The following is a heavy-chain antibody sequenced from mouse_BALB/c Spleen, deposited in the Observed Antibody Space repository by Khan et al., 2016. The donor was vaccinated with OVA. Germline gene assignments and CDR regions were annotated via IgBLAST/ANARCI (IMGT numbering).Heavy chain of an antibody. V-gene: IGHV1S81*02. CDR3: AGISKIVATYFDY. CDR2: TNPTNGRT. Sequence: QVQLKESGAELVKAGASVKMSCKASGYTFTSYWMHWVKQRLGQGLEWFAETNPTNGRTYYNEKFKSKATLTVDKSSSTAYMLISSPTFEDSAVDYCAGISKIVATYFDYWGQGTTLTVSS. CDR1: GYTFTSYW. D-gene: IGHD1-1*01. J-gene: IGHJ2*01.